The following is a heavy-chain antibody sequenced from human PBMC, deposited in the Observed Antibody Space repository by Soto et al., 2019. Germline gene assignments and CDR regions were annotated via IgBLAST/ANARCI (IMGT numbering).Heavy chain of an antibody. Sequence: QVQLQESGPGLVKPSETLSLTCTVSGGSISSYYWSWIRQAPGKGLEGIGYIHFSGSTKYNPSLNSRITTSIDTANNQFSLKVTSVTASDTAVYYCARQYSNAFDYWGQGTLVTVSS. J-gene: IGHJ4*02. CDR1: GGSISSYY. V-gene: IGHV4-59*08. CDR3: ARQYSNAFDY. D-gene: IGHD1-26*01. CDR2: IHFSGST.